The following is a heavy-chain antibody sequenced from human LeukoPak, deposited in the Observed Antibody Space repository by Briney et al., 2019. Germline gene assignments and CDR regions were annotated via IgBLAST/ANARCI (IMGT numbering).Heavy chain of an antibody. CDR2: ISAHNGNT. D-gene: IGHD6-19*01. J-gene: IGHJ4*02. Sequence: ASVKVSCKASGYTFTSYGISWVRQAPGQGLEWMGWISAHNGNTNYAQKLQGRVTMTTDTSTSTAYMELRSLRSDDTAVYYCARVVSIAVAGPTDYWGQGTLVTVSS. CDR3: ARVVSIAVAGPTDY. V-gene: IGHV1-18*01. CDR1: GYTFTSYG.